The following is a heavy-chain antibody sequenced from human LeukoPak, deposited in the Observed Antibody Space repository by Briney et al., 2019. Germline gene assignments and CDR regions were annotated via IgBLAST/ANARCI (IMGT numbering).Heavy chain of an antibody. D-gene: IGHD3-3*01. J-gene: IGHJ4*02. CDR2: IKSKTDGGTT. CDR1: GFTFSNAW. CDR3: TSFGGDFWSGYPYYFDY. Sequence: GGSLRLSCAASGFTFSNAWMSWVRQAPGKGLEWVGRIKSKTDGGTTDYAAPVKGRVTNSRDDSKNTLYLQMNSLKTEDTAVYYCTSFGGDFWSGYPYYFDYWGQGTLVTVSS. V-gene: IGHV3-15*01.